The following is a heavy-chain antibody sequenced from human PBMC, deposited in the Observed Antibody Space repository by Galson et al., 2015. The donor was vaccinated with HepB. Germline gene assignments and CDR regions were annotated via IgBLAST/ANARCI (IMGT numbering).Heavy chain of an antibody. CDR1: GYSFTSYW. Sequence: QSGAEAKKPGESLKISCKGSGYSFTSYWIGWVWHISGKGLEWMGNLHPFESANRYSPSFPVQVTISADNSINNASLPGSSLNASDTAMYYCAGLYGGNSYSFAKYYVDDWGQGTLVHVSS. CDR2: LHPFESAN. V-gene: IGHV5-51*03. D-gene: IGHD4-23*01. CDR3: AGLYGGNSYSFAKYYVDD. J-gene: IGHJ4*02.